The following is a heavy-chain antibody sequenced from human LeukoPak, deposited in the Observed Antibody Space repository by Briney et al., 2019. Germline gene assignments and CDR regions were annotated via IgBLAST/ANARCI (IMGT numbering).Heavy chain of an antibody. Sequence: GESLKISCRGSGYSFTDHWIGWVRQMPGKGLEWLGVIYPGDSDTKYSPSFRGQVTISADKSISTAYLQWRSLKASGTAMYYCARHSPYHVDLDYWGQGTLVIVSS. J-gene: IGHJ4*02. D-gene: IGHD3/OR15-3a*01. CDR3: ARHSPYHVDLDY. CDR1: GYSFTDHW. CDR2: IYPGDSDT. V-gene: IGHV5-51*01.